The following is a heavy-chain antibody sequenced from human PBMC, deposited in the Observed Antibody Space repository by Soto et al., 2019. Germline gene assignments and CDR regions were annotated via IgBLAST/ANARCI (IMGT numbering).Heavy chain of an antibody. D-gene: IGHD5-12*01. Sequence: PGESLKISCKGSGYSFTSYWISWVRQMPGKGLEWMGRIDSSDSYTNYSPSFQGHVTISADKSISTAYLQWSSLKASDTAMYYCARSAYSGYDPEAALVDYWGQGTLVTVSS. CDR3: ARSAYSGYDPEAALVDY. J-gene: IGHJ4*02. CDR2: IDSSDSYT. V-gene: IGHV5-10-1*01. CDR1: GYSFTSYW.